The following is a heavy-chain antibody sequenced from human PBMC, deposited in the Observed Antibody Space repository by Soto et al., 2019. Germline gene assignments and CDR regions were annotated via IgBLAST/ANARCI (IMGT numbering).Heavy chain of an antibody. J-gene: IGHJ5*02. Sequence: LRLSCAASGFTFSSDAMSWVRQAPGKGLEWVSGISGSGDSTYSADSVKGRFTISRDNSKNTLYLQMNSLRAEDTAVYYCEKDWQGEVTTRYNWFDPWGQGTLVTVSS. CDR3: EKDWQGEVTTRYNWFDP. CDR1: GFTFSSDA. CDR2: ISGSGDST. V-gene: IGHV3-23*01. D-gene: IGHD4-4*01.